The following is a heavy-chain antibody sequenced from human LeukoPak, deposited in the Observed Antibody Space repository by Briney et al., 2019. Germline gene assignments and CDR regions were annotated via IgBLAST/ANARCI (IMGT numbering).Heavy chain of an antibody. J-gene: IGHJ6*02. CDR1: GFTFSNSP. CDR3: TSYCGGDCYSSYYGMDV. Sequence: PGGSLRLSCAASGFTFSNSPMHWVRQASGKGLEWVGRIRSKANSYATAYAASVKGRFTISRDDSKNTAYLQMNSLKTEDTAVYYCTSYCGGDCYSSYYGMDVWGQGTTVTVSS. CDR2: IRSKANSYAT. D-gene: IGHD2-21*02. V-gene: IGHV3-73*01.